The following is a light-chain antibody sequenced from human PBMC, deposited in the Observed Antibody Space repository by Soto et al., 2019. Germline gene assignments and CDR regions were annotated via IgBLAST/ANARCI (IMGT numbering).Light chain of an antibody. V-gene: IGKV3-20*01. J-gene: IGKJ4*01. CDR3: QQYGSSPQT. CDR1: QSVSNSY. Sequence: EIVLTQSPGTLSLSPGERATLSCRASQSVSNSYLAWYQQKPGQAPRLLINGASSRATGIPDRFSGSGSGTDFTLTISRLEPEDFAVYYCQQYGSSPQTFGGGTKVAIK. CDR2: GAS.